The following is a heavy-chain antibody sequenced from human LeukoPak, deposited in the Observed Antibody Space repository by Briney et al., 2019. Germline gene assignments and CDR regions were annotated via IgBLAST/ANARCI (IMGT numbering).Heavy chain of an antibody. J-gene: IGHJ4*02. CDR1: GYTFTSYG. D-gene: IGHD3-3*01. CDR2: IIPIFGTA. V-gene: IGHV1-69*13. CDR3: ARALGDFWSGYYFDY. Sequence: SVKVSCKTSGYTFTSYGISWVRQAPGQGLEWMGGIIPIFGTANYAQKFQGRVTITADESTSTAYMELSSLRSEDTAVYYCARALGDFWSGYYFDYWGQGTLVTVSS.